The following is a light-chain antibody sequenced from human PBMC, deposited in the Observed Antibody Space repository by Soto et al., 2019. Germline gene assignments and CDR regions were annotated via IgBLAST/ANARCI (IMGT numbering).Light chain of an antibody. CDR1: HVLLSSGGETY. V-gene: IGKV4-1*01. J-gene: IGKJ1*01. CDR3: QQYYNIPPT. CDR2: WAS. Sequence: DIVMSQAPLSVSGTPGQSACISCRSIHVLLSSGGETYLFWYLQRPGQSPQLIYWASSRESGVPDRFSGSGSGTDFTLTISSLQAEDVAVYYCQQYYNIPPTFGQGTKVDIK.